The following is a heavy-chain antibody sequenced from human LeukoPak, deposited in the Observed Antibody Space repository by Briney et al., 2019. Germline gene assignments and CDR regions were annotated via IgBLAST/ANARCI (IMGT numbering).Heavy chain of an antibody. J-gene: IGHJ3*02. D-gene: IGHD2-2*01. Sequence: PGGSLRLSCTASGFTFSNYAMDWVRQAPGRGLEWVSAISTGGDRAYYADSVKGRFTTSRDNSRNTLFLQLNNLRADDTAIYYCAVDSSSPSCYGQSAFDIRGQGTMVTVSS. CDR1: GFTFSNYA. CDR3: AVDSSSPSCYGQSAFDI. CDR2: ISTGGDRA. V-gene: IGHV3-23*01.